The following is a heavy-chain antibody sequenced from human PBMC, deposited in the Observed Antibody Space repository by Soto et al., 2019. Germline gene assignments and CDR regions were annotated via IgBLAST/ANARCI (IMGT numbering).Heavy chain of an antibody. Sequence: LKISCKGSGYSFTSYWIGWVRQMPGKGLEWMGIIYPGDSDTRYSPSFQGQVTISADKSISTAYLQWSSLKASDTAMYYCARRYDFWSGNYYYGMDVWGQGTTVTVSS. J-gene: IGHJ6*02. CDR2: IYPGDSDT. CDR1: GYSFTSYW. D-gene: IGHD3-3*01. CDR3: ARRYDFWSGNYYYGMDV. V-gene: IGHV5-51*01.